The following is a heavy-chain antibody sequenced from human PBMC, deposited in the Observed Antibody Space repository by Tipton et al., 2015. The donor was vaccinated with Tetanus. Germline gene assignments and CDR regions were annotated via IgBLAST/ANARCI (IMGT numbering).Heavy chain of an antibody. CDR3: ARADYGAYYFDY. D-gene: IGHD4-17*01. CDR1: GYTFTSYY. Sequence: QVQLVQSGPEVRKPGASVKVSCKASGYTFTSYYMHWVRQAPGQGLEWMGIINPSGGSTSYAQKFQGRVTMTRDTFTSTVYMELSSLRSEDTAVYYCARADYGAYYFDYWGQGTLVTVSS. CDR2: INPSGGST. J-gene: IGHJ4*02. V-gene: IGHV1-46*03.